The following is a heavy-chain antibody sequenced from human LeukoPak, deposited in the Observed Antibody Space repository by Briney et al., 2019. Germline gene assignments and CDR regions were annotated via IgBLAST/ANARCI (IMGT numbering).Heavy chain of an antibody. CDR3: ARAKYGDYVGWFDP. Sequence: SETLSLTCAVYGGSFSGYYWSWIRQPPGKGLEWIGEINHSGSTNYNPSLKSRVTISVDTSKNQFSLKLSSVTAADTAVYYCARAKYGDYVGWFDPWGQGTLVTVSS. D-gene: IGHD4-17*01. J-gene: IGHJ5*02. CDR1: GGSFSGYY. V-gene: IGHV4-34*01. CDR2: INHSGST.